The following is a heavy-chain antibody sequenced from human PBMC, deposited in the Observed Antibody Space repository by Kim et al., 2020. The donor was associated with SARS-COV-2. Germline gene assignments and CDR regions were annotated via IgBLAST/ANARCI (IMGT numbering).Heavy chain of an antibody. CDR3: AKIGGSGWGYFDY. Sequence: GGSLRLSCEASGFTFSSYAMSWVRQAPGKGLEWVSAISGSGGSTYYADSVKGRFTISRDNSKNTLYLQMNSLRAEDTAVYYCAKIGGSGWGYFDYWGQGTLVTVSS. J-gene: IGHJ4*02. D-gene: IGHD6-19*01. CDR1: GFTFSSYA. V-gene: IGHV3-23*01. CDR2: ISGSGGST.